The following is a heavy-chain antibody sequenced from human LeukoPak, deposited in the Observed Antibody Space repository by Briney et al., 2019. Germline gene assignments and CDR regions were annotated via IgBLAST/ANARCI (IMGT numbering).Heavy chain of an antibody. CDR2: IYSGGIT. Sequence: GGSLRFSCAASGLTVVSNYMSWVRQARGKGLEWVSIIYSGGITHYADSVKGRFTISRDNSKNTLFLQMNSLRAEDTAVYYCARVDGSGSYYNKPLDYWGQGTLVTVSS. J-gene: IGHJ4*02. D-gene: IGHD3-10*01. CDR1: GLTVVSNY. CDR3: ARVDGSGSYYNKPLDY. V-gene: IGHV3-66*01.